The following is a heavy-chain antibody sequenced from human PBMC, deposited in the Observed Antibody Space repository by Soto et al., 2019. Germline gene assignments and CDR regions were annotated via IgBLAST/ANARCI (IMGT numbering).Heavy chain of an antibody. V-gene: IGHV5-10-1*01. CDR3: ARQIYDSDTGPNFQYYFDS. CDR1: GYSFAGYW. D-gene: IGHD3-22*01. CDR2: IGPSDSQT. Sequence: GESLKISCKGSGYSFAGYWITWVRQKPGKGLEWMGRIGPSDSQTYYSPSFRGHVTISVTKSITTVFLQWSSLRASDTAMYYCARQIYDSDTGPNFQYYFDSWGQGTPVTVSS. J-gene: IGHJ4*02.